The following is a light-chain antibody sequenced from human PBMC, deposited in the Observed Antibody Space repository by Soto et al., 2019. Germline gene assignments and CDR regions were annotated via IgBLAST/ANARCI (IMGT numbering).Light chain of an antibody. Sequence: QSALTQPASVSGSPGQSITISCTGSNNDIGYYNYVSWYQQHPGKAPKLLIHEVTNRPSGVSHRFSGSKSGNTASLTISGLQAEDEAVYYCSSYTSTTTHVFGTGTKLTVL. CDR2: EVT. V-gene: IGLV2-14*01. CDR1: NNDIGYYNY. J-gene: IGLJ1*01. CDR3: SSYTSTTTHV.